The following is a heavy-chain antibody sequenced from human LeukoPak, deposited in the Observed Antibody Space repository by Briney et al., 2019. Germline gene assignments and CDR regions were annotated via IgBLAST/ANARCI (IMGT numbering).Heavy chain of an antibody. Sequence: GGSLRLSCAASGFTFGSYSMSWARQAPGKGLVWVSRINSDGSSTSYADSVKGRFTISRDNAKNTLYLQMNSLRAEDTAVYYCARDRALSYFYYGMDVWGQGTTVTVSS. J-gene: IGHJ6*02. D-gene: IGHD3-10*01. CDR2: INSDGSST. V-gene: IGHV3-74*01. CDR3: ARDRALSYFYYGMDV. CDR1: GFTFGSYS.